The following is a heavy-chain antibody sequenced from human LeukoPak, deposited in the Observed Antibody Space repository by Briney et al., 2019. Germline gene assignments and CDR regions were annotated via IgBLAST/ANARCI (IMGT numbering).Heavy chain of an antibody. CDR2: INHSGST. J-gene: IGHJ6*02. Sequence: NPSETLSLTCAVYGGSFSGYYWSWIRQPPGKGLEWIGEINHSGSTNYNPTLKSRVTISVDTSKNQFSLKLSSVTAADTAVYYCARGGYYDILTGLYGMDVWGQGTTVTVSS. D-gene: IGHD3-9*01. V-gene: IGHV4-34*01. CDR1: GGSFSGYY. CDR3: ARGGYYDILTGLYGMDV.